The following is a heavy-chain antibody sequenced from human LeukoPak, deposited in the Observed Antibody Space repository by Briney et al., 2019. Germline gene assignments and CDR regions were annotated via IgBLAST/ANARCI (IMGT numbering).Heavy chain of an antibody. D-gene: IGHD5-12*01. J-gene: IGHJ5*02. V-gene: IGHV3-15*01. CDR3: TTFPHLWLRSTHLPTIRFDP. CDR2: IKSKTDGGTT. CDR1: GFTFGSYS. Sequence: GGSLRLSCAASGFTFGSYSMSWVRQAPGKGLEWVGRIKSKTDGGTTDYAAPVKGRFTISRDDSKNTLYLQMNSLKTEDTAVYYCTTFPHLWLRSTHLPTIRFDPWGQGTLVTVSS.